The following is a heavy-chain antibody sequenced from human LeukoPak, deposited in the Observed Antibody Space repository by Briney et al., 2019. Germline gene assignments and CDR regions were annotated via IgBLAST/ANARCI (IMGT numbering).Heavy chain of an antibody. D-gene: IGHD6-19*01. V-gene: IGHV3-23*01. CDR1: GFTFSGYA. Sequence: GGSLRLSCAASGFTFSGYAMSWVRQAPGKGLEWVSAISGSGGSTYYADSVKGRFTISRDNSKNTLYLQMNSLRAEDTAVYYCAKGREYSSGFDYWGQGTLVTVSS. CDR2: ISGSGGST. CDR3: AKGREYSSGFDY. J-gene: IGHJ4*02.